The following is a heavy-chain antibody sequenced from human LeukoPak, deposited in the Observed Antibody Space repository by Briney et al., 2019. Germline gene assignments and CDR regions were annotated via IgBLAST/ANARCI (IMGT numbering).Heavy chain of an antibody. Sequence: PSETLSLTCTVSTFSTSTSSHYWGWIRKPPGKGLEWIGSIHYSGSTYYNPSLKNRVTESIDTSKNRFSLKMSYVTAADTAVYYCARHLTCTGATCNPGAVLYNFDYWGQGTLVTVSS. J-gene: IGHJ4*02. CDR1: TFSTSTSSHY. D-gene: IGHD2-8*02. CDR2: IHYSGST. V-gene: IGHV4-39*01. CDR3: ARHLTCTGATCNPGAVLYNFDY.